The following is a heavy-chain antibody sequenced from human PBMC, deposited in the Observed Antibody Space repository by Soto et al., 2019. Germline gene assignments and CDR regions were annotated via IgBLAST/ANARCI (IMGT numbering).Heavy chain of an antibody. CDR1: GYTFTSYG. D-gene: IGHD5-18*01. V-gene: IGHV1-18*01. CDR2: ISAYNGNT. Sequence: ASEKVSCKASGYTFTSYGISWVRQAPGQGLEWMGWISAYNGNTNYAQKLQGRVTMTTDTSTSTAYMELRSLRSDDTAVYYCARVGRRAGYSYGYRYYYYGMDVWGQGTTVTVSS. CDR3: ARVGRRAGYSYGYRYYYYGMDV. J-gene: IGHJ6*02.